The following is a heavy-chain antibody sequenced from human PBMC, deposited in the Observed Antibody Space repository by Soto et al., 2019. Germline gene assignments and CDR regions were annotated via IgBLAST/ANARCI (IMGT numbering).Heavy chain of an antibody. CDR3: ARALRWKRGYLSGANWFDP. Sequence: SETLSLTCAVYGGSFSGYYWSWIRQPPGKGLEWIGEINHSGSTNYNPSLKSRVTISVDTSKNQFSLKLSSVTAADTAVYYCARALRWKRGYLSGANWFDPWGQGTLVTVSS. D-gene: IGHD5-18*01. J-gene: IGHJ5*02. CDR2: INHSGST. CDR1: GGSFSGYY. V-gene: IGHV4-34*01.